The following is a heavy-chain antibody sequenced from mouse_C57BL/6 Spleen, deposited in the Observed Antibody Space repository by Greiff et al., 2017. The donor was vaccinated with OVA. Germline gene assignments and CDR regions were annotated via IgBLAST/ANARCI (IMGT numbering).Heavy chain of an antibody. CDR3: ARSGDSSGYGYFDY. D-gene: IGHD3-2*02. Sequence: ESGPELVKPGASVKISCKASGYTFTDYYINWVKQRPGQGLEWIGWIFPGSGSTYYNEKFKGKATLTVDKSSSTAYMLLSSLTSEDSAVYFCARSGDSSGYGYFDYWGQGTTLTVSS. CDR2: IFPGSGST. CDR1: GYTFTDYY. V-gene: IGHV1-75*01. J-gene: IGHJ2*01.